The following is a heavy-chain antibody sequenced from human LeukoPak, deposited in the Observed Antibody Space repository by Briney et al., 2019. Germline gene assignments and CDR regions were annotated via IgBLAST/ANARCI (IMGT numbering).Heavy chain of an antibody. D-gene: IGHD6-6*01. CDR3: ARDYWRWTHGQLADY. J-gene: IGHJ4*02. CDR1: GFTFSSYA. Sequence: GGSLRLSCAASGFTFSSYAMHWVRQAPGKGLEWVAVISYDGSNKYYADSVKGRFTISRDNSKNTLYLQMNSLRAEDTAVYYCARDYWRWTHGQLADYWGQGTLVTVSS. V-gene: IGHV3-30*04. CDR2: ISYDGSNK.